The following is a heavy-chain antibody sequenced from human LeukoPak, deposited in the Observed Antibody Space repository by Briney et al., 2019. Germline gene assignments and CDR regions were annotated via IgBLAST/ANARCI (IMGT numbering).Heavy chain of an antibody. V-gene: IGHV3-23*01. Sequence: GSLRLSCAASGFTFSSYWMHWVRQAPGKGLEWVSAISGSGGNTYYADSVKGRFTISRDNSKNTLYLQMNSLRAEDTAVYYCARGFTAMVHFDYWGQGTLVTVSS. D-gene: IGHD5-18*01. J-gene: IGHJ4*02. CDR2: ISGSGGNT. CDR1: GFTFSSYW. CDR3: ARGFTAMVHFDY.